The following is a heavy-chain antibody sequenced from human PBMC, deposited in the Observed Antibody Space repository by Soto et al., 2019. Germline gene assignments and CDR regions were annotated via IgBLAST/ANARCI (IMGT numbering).Heavy chain of an antibody. CDR1: GGSISSGGYY. Sequence: PSETLSLTCNVSGGSISSGGYYWSWIRQHPGKGLEWIGYIYYSGSTYYNPSLKSRVTISVDTSKNQFSLKLSSVTAADTAVYYCARDLQYSRLFYGMDVWGQGTTVTSP. CDR3: ARDLQYSRLFYGMDV. J-gene: IGHJ6*02. D-gene: IGHD6-13*01. CDR2: IYYSGST. V-gene: IGHV4-31*03.